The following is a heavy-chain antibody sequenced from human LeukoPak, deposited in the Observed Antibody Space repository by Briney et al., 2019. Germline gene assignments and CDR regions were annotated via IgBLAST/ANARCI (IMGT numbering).Heavy chain of an antibody. CDR3: ASLPLVAPYYYYGMDV. CDR1: GFTFSSYS. J-gene: IGHJ6*02. D-gene: IGHD2-2*01. Sequence: PGGSLRLSCAASGFTFSSYSMNWVRQAPGKGLEWVSYISSSSSTIYYADSVKGRFTISRDNAKNSLYLQMNSLRAEDTAVYYCASLPLVAPYYYYGMDVWGQGTTVTVSS. CDR2: ISSSSSTI. V-gene: IGHV3-48*04.